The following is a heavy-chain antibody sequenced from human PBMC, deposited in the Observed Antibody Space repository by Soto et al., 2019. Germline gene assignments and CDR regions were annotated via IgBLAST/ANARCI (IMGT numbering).Heavy chain of an antibody. CDR1: GYTFTGYY. J-gene: IGHJ6*02. CDR2: INPNSGGT. V-gene: IGHV1-2*04. CDR3: ARAGSSWYFVDYHGMDV. D-gene: IGHD6-13*01. Sequence: ASVKVSCKASGYTFTGYYMHWVRQAPGQGLEWMGWINPNSGGTNYAQKFQGWVTMTRDTSISTAYMELSRLRSDDTAVYYCARAGSSWYFVDYHGMDVWGQGTTVTVSS.